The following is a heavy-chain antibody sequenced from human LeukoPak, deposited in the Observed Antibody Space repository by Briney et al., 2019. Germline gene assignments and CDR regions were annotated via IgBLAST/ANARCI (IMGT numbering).Heavy chain of an antibody. CDR2: IYYSGST. CDR1: GGSISRGDYY. D-gene: IGHD2-2*01. CDR3: ARDRAYANSGGHAFDV. Sequence: SQTLSLTCTVSGGSISRGDYYWSWIRQPPGKGLEWIGYIYYSGSTYYNPSLRSRVTISQDTSKNQFSLELSSVTAADTAIYYCARDRAYANSGGHAFDVWGPGTMVTVSS. J-gene: IGHJ3*01. V-gene: IGHV4-30-4*08.